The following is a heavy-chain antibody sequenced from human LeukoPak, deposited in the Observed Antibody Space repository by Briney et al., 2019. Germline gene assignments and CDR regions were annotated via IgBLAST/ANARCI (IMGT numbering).Heavy chain of an antibody. D-gene: IGHD2-2*01. V-gene: IGHV1-2*02. J-gene: IGHJ6*02. CDR3: ARQYCSSTGCYLARWDYYYGMDV. CDR2: INPNSGGT. Sequence: ASVKVSCKASGYTFTGYYMHWVRQAPGQGLEWMGWINPNSGGTNYAQKFQGRVTMTRDTSISTAYMELSRLRSDDTAVYYCARQYCSSTGCYLARWDYYYGMDVWGQGTTVTVSS. CDR1: GYTFTGYY.